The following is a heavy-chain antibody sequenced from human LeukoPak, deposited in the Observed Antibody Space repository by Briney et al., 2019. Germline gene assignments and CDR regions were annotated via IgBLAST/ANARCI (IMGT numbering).Heavy chain of an antibody. CDR3: ARARHYYGSGSYSGFDP. CDR2: INHSGST. CDR1: GGSFSGYY. Sequence: SETLSLTCAVYGGSFSGYYWSWIRQPPRKGLEWIGEINHSGSTNYNPSLKSRVTISVDTSKNQFSLKLSSVTAADTAVYYCARARHYYGSGSYSGFDPWGQGTLVTVSS. D-gene: IGHD3-10*01. V-gene: IGHV4-34*01. J-gene: IGHJ5*02.